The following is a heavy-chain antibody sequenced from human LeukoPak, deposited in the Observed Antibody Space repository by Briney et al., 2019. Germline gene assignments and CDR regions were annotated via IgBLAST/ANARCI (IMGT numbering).Heavy chain of an antibody. J-gene: IGHJ4*02. Sequence: ASVKVSCKASGYTFTCYYMHWVRQAPGQGLEWVGWINPNSGGNNYAQKFQGRVTMTRDTSISTAYMELSRLRSDDTAVYYCARAGRRITMIVVVIGGIDYWGQGTLVTVS. CDR2: INPNSGGN. CDR3: ARAGRRITMIVVVIGGIDY. CDR1: GYTFTCYY. D-gene: IGHD3-22*01. V-gene: IGHV1-2*02.